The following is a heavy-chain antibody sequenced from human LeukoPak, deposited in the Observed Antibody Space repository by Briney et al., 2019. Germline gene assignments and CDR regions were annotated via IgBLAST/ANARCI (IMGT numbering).Heavy chain of an antibody. CDR1: GYTFSNYY. D-gene: IGHD3-10*01. Sequence: GASVKVSCKASGYTFSNYYIHWVRQAPGQGLEWMGWINPNSGGTNYAQKFQGRVTMTRDTSISTAYMELSRLRSDDTAVYYCARTLYSMVPPRDYWGQGTLVTVSS. CDR3: ARTLYSMVPPRDY. CDR2: INPNSGGT. V-gene: IGHV1-2*02. J-gene: IGHJ4*02.